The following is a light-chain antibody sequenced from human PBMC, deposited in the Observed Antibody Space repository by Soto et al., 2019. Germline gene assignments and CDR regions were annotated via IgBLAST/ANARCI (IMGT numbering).Light chain of an antibody. V-gene: IGKV3D-15*01. J-gene: IGKJ3*01. CDR1: QSVISN. CDR2: GAS. Sequence: IVMTQSPVTLSVSPGGRATLSCRASQSVISNLAWYQHKPGQAPRLLIYGASIRATGIPARFSGSGSGTEFTLTLSSLQSEDFAIYFCQQYNDWPFTFGPGTKVDIK. CDR3: QQYNDWPFT.